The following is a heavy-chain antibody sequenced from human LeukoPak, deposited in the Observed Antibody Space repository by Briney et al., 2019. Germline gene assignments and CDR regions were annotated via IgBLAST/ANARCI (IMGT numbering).Heavy chain of an antibody. CDR3: ATQPGIAAAGYSNFDY. CDR2: INPNSGGT. J-gene: IGHJ4*02. D-gene: IGHD6-13*01. V-gene: IGHV1-2*02. Sequence: ASVKVSCKASGYTFTGYYMHWVRQAPGQGLEWMGWINPNSGGTNYAQKFQGRVTMTRDTSISTAYMELTRLRSDDTAMYYCATQPGIAAAGYSNFDYWGQGTLVTVSS. CDR1: GYTFTGYY.